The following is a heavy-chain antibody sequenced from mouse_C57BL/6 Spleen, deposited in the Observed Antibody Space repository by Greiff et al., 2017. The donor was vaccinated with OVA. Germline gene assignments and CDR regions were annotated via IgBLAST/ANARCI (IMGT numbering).Heavy chain of an antibody. D-gene: IGHD1-1*01. V-gene: IGHV5-17*01. CDR2: ISSGSSTI. J-gene: IGHJ1*03. Sequence: EVMLVESGGGLVKPGGSLKLSCAASGFTFSDYGMHWVRQAPEQGLEWVAYISSGSSTIYYADTVKGRFTISRDNAKNTLFLQMTSLRSEDTAMYYCARNYYGWYFDVWGTGTTVTVSS. CDR3: ARNYYGWYFDV. CDR1: GFTFSDYG.